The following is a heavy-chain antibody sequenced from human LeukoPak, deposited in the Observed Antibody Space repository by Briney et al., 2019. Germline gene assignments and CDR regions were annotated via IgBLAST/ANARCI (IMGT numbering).Heavy chain of an antibody. Sequence: GGSLRLSCAASGFTFSNYAMSWVRQAPGKGLEWVSAISGSGGSTYYADSVKGRFTISRDNSKNTLYLQMNSLRAEDTAVYYCAKDTLATVTTYFDYWGQGTLVTVSS. CDR3: AKDTLATVTTYFDY. J-gene: IGHJ4*02. D-gene: IGHD4-17*01. V-gene: IGHV3-23*01. CDR1: GFTFSNYA. CDR2: ISGSGGST.